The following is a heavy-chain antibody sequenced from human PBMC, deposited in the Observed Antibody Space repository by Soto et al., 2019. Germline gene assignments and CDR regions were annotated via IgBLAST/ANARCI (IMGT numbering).Heavy chain of an antibody. CDR2: IIPIFGTA. CDR3: ASSFDDYGDHKELEYYFDY. J-gene: IGHJ4*01. Sequence: QVQLVQSGAEVKKPGSSVKVSCKASGGTFSSYAISWVRQAPGQGLEWMGGIIPIFGTANYAQKFQGRVTITADESTSTAYMELSSLRSEDTAVYYCASSFDDYGDHKELEYYFDYWGHGTLVTVSS. D-gene: IGHD4-17*01. CDR1: GGTFSSYA. V-gene: IGHV1-69*01.